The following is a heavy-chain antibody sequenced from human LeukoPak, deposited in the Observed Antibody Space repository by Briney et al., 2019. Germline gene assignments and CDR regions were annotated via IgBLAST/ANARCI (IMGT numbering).Heavy chain of an antibody. CDR3: AFTYYYDSSGYYAPHSLGY. D-gene: IGHD3-22*01. Sequence: GASVKVSCKASGYTFTGYYMHWVRQAPGQGLEWMGWINPNSGGTNYAQKFQGRVTMTRDTSISTAYMELSRLRSDDTAVYYRAFTYYYDSSGYYAPHSLGYWGQGTLVTVSS. CDR1: GYTFTGYY. CDR2: INPNSGGT. J-gene: IGHJ4*02. V-gene: IGHV1-2*02.